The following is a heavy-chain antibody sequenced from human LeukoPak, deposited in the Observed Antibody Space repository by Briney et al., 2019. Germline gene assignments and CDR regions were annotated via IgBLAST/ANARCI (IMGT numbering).Heavy chain of an antibody. Sequence: ASVKVSCKASGYTFTGYYMHWVRQAPGQGLEWMGWINPNSGGTNYAQKFRGRVTMTRDTSISTAYMELSRLRSDDTAVYYCARVSGSGSYEGGYYYYGMDVWGQGTTVTVSS. CDR1: GYTFTGYY. V-gene: IGHV1-2*02. D-gene: IGHD1-26*01. CDR2: INPNSGGT. CDR3: ARVSGSGSYEGGYYYYGMDV. J-gene: IGHJ6*02.